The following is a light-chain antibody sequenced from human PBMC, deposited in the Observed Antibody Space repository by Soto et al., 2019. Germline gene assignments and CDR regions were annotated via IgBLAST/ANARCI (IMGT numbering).Light chain of an antibody. Sequence: QSVLTQPPSTSGTPGQRGTISRSGSSSNIGSNHVYWYQQFPGMAPKLLMYRSDQRPTGDPDRFSGSKSGTSASLAISGLRSDDEADYYCSARDDSLSGVVFGGGTKLAVL. CDR3: SARDDSLSGVV. CDR2: RSD. V-gene: IGLV1-47*01. J-gene: IGLJ2*01. CDR1: SSNIGSNH.